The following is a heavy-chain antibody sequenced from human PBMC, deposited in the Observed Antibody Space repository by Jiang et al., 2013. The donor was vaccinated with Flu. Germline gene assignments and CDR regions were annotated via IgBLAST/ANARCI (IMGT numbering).Heavy chain of an antibody. D-gene: IGHD1-26*01. Sequence: GPGLVKPSETLSLTCTVSGGSVSSGSYYWSWIRQPPGKGLEWIGYIYYSGSTNYNPSLKSRVTISVDTSKNQFSLKLSSVTAADTAVYYCARDRSSIVGATSAFDIWGQGTMVTVSS. V-gene: IGHV4-61*01. CDR2: IYYSGST. CDR3: ARDRSSIVGATSAFDI. J-gene: IGHJ3*02. CDR1: GGSVSSGSYY.